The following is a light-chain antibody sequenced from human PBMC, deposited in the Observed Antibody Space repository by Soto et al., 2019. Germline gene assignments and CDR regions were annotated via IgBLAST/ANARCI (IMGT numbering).Light chain of an antibody. J-gene: IGKJ1*01. CDR1: QSVSSNF. CDR3: QQYGTSPPT. V-gene: IGKV3-20*01. CDR2: GAS. Sequence: EIVLTQSPGTLSLSPGERATLSCKASQSVSSNFLAWYQREPGQAPRLLIYGASYRATDIPYRFSGSGSGTDFTLTITRLEPEYFAVYYCQQYGTSPPTFGQGTKVEI.